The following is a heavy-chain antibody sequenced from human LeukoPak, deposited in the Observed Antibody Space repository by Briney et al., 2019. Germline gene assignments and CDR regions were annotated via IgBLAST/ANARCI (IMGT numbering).Heavy chain of an antibody. Sequence: PSETLSLTCTVSGGSIRSYCWSWIRQPPGKGLEWIGYMYYSGGSNYNPSLKSRVTIVVDTSKNRFSLNLSSVTAADTAVYYCARHIGSSWLDAFDIWGQGTMVTVSS. J-gene: IGHJ3*02. V-gene: IGHV4-59*08. CDR2: MYYSGGS. CDR3: ARHIGSSWLDAFDI. CDR1: GGSIRSYC. D-gene: IGHD6-13*01.